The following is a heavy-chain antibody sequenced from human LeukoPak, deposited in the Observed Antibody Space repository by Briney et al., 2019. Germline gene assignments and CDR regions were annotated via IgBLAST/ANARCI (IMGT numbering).Heavy chain of an antibody. Sequence: GASVKVSCKASGYTFTSYDINWVRQATGRGLEWMGWMNPNSGNTGYAQKSQGRVTMTRNTSISTAYMELSSLRSEDTAVYYCARSGEVVFDYWGQGTLVTVSS. J-gene: IGHJ4*02. CDR3: ARSGEVVFDY. CDR1: GYTFTSYD. CDR2: MNPNSGNT. V-gene: IGHV1-8*01. D-gene: IGHD3-3*01.